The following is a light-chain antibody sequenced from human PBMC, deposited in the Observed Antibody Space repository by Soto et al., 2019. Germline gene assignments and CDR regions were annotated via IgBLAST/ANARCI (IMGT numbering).Light chain of an antibody. CDR2: AAS. CDR3: QTYNGAPFI. CDR1: QGISHY. J-gene: IGKJ3*01. V-gene: IGKV1-27*01. Sequence: DIQMTQSPSSLSASVGDRVTITCRASQGISHYLAWYQQKPGKVPKLLIYAASTLQSGVPSRFSGSGSGTHLTRNIRSLQAEDVEPYCYQTYNGAPFIFGPGTKVDIK.